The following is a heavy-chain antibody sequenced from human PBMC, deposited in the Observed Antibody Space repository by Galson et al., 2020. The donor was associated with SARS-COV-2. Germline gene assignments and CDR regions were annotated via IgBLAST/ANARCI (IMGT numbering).Heavy chain of an antibody. CDR2: INHSGST. CDR1: GGSFSGYY. CDR3: ASGGSGWYPRAFDI. D-gene: IGHD6-19*01. J-gene: IGHJ3*02. V-gene: IGHV4-34*01. Sequence: SQTLSLTCAVYGGSFSGYYWSWIRQPPGKGLEWIGEINHSGSTNYNPSLKSRVTISVDTSKNQFSLKLSSVTAADTAVYYCASGGSGWYPRAFDIWGQGTMVTVSS.